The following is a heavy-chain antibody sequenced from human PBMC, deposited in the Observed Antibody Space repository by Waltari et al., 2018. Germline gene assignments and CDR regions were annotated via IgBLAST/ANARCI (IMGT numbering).Heavy chain of an antibody. CDR2: IAYDGINK. CDR3: ARDAYCGGDCYMYYFDY. D-gene: IGHD2-21*01. CDR1: GLTSCSSA. V-gene: IGHV3-30*01. Sequence: QVQLVESGGGVVQPGRYLRLSCAASGLTSCSSALHWCRRAQGKGLEWVAVIAYDGINKYYADSVKGRFTISRDNSKNTLYLQMNSLRAEDTAVYYCARDAYCGGDCYMYYFDYWGQGTLVTVSS. J-gene: IGHJ4*02.